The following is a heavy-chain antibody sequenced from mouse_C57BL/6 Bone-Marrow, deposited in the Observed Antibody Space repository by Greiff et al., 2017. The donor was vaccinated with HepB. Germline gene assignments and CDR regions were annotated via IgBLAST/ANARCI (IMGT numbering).Heavy chain of an antibody. CDR2: ISNLAYSM. J-gene: IGHJ1*03. Sequence: EVQLVESGGGLVQPGGSLKLSCAASGFTFSDYGMAWVRQAPRKGPEWVAFISNLAYSMYYADTVTGRNTISKENAKNTLYLEMSSLRSEDTAMYYCARHGSSYGGGELDVWGTGTTVTVSA. V-gene: IGHV5-15*01. CDR3: ARHGSSYGGGELDV. D-gene: IGHD1-1*01. CDR1: GFTFSDYG.